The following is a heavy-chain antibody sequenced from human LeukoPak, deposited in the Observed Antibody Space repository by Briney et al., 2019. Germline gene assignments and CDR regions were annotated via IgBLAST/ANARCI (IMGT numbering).Heavy chain of an antibody. CDR1: GFTFSSYW. D-gene: IGHD6-13*01. V-gene: IGHV3-7*01. CDR3: AREWYSSSWCSKEYYFDY. J-gene: IGHJ4*02. Sequence: GGSLRLSCAASGFTFSSYWMSWVRQAPGEGLEWVANIKQDGSEKYYVDSVKGRFTISRDNAKNSLYLQMNSLRAEDTAVYYCAREWYSSSWCSKEYYFDYWGQGTLVTVSS. CDR2: IKQDGSEK.